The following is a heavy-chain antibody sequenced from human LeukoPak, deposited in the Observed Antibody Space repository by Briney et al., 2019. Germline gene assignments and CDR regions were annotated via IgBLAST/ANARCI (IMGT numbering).Heavy chain of an antibody. Sequence: RSLETLSLTCTVSGGSISSYYWSWIRQPPGKGLEWIGYIYYSGSTNYNPSLKSRVTISIDTSKNQFSLKLSSVTAADTAVYYCARRYSGGWYFDYWGQGTLVTVSS. CDR3: ARRYSGGWYFDY. V-gene: IGHV4-59*08. CDR2: IYYSGST. CDR1: GGSISSYY. J-gene: IGHJ4*02. D-gene: IGHD6-19*01.